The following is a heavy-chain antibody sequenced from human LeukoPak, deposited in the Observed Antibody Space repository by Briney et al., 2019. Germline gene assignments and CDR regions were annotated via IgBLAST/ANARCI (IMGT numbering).Heavy chain of an antibody. CDR3: ARVDLYSSGWYDY. V-gene: IGHV3-64*02. CDR2: INNYGGLT. D-gene: IGHD6-19*01. Sequence: GGSRRLSGAASGFTFSSYAMHWVRQAPGKGLEYVSAINNYGGLTYYADSVKGRFTISRDNSKNTLYLQMGSLRAEDMAVYYCARVDLYSSGWYDYWGQGTLVTVSS. J-gene: IGHJ4*02. CDR1: GFTFSSYA.